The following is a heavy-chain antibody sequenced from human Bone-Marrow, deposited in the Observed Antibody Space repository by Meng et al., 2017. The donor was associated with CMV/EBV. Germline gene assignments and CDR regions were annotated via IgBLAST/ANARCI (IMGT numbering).Heavy chain of an antibody. D-gene: IGHD6-13*01. CDR1: GFTFSSYG. CDR2: ISYDRSNK. Sequence: SGFTFSSYGMHWARQAPGKGLEWVAVISYDRSNKYYADSVKGRFTISRDNSKNTLYLQMNSLRAEDTAVYYCAKLPARVAAAGPFDYWGQGTLVTVSS. V-gene: IGHV3-30*18. J-gene: IGHJ4*02. CDR3: AKLPARVAAAGPFDY.